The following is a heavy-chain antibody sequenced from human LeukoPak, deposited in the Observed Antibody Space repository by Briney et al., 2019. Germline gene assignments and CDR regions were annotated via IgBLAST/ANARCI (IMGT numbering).Heavy chain of an antibody. CDR1: GGSISSGGYY. J-gene: IGHJ4*02. V-gene: IGHV4-31*03. D-gene: IGHD5-18*01. Sequence: PSQTLSLTCTVSGGSISSGGYYWSWIRQHPGKGLEWIGYIYYSGSTYYNPSLKSRVTISVDTSKNQFSLKLSSVTAADTAVYYCVKGGGRGLQLWNFDHWGQGTLVTVSS. CDR2: IYYSGST. CDR3: VKGGGRGLQLWNFDH.